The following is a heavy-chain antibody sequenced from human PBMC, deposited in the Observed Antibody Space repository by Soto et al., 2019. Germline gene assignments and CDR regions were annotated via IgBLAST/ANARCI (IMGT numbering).Heavy chain of an antibody. CDR3: AKADYSYSWAPGDY. Sequence: EVQVLESGGGLVQPGGSLRLSCVISRLTFSNYALNWVRQAPGKGLEWVSSISGSGDTTYYADSVKGRFTISRDNSKNTLYLQMNSLRVEDTALYCAKADYSYSWAPGDYWGQGTLVTVSS. D-gene: IGHD6-13*01. V-gene: IGHV3-23*01. CDR2: ISGSGDTT. CDR1: RLTFSNYA. J-gene: IGHJ4*02.